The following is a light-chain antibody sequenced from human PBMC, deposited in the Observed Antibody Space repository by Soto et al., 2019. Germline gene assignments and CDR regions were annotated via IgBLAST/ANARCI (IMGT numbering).Light chain of an antibody. CDR2: DVS. CDR3: SSYTSSSTVV. J-gene: IGLJ2*01. CDR1: SSDVGGYNY. V-gene: IGLV2-14*01. Sequence: QSALTQPASVSGSPGQSITISCTGTSSDVGGYNYVSWYQQHPVKAPKLMIYDVSNRPSGVSNRFSGSKSGNTASLTISGLQAEDEADYYCSSYTSSSTVVFGGGTQVTVL.